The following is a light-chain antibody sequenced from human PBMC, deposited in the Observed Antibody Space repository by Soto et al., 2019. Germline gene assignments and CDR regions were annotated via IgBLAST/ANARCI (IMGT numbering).Light chain of an antibody. J-gene: IGKJ1*01. CDR2: WAS. CDR1: QTVLYHSNNKNY. CDR3: QQYSSLPWT. V-gene: IGKV4-1*01. Sequence: DIVMTQSPDSLAVSLGERTTINCKSSQTVLYHSNNKNYLAWYHQKPGQPPKLLIYWASTRESGVPARFSGSGSGTDFTLTISSLQAEDVGIYYCQQYSSLPWTFGQGTKVDIK.